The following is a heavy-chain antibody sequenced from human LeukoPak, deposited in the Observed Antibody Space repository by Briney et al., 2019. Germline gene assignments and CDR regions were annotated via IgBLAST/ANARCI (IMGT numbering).Heavy chain of an antibody. V-gene: IGHV3-20*04. Sequence: AGGSLRVSCAASGFTFDDYGMSWVRQAPGKGLEWVSGIHWNGGSIGYADSVKGRFTISRDNSKNTLYLQMNSLRAEDTAVYYCASLYSSGWPRFDYWGQGTLVTVSS. CDR2: IHWNGGSI. CDR3: ASLYSSGWPRFDY. CDR1: GFTFDDYG. D-gene: IGHD6-19*01. J-gene: IGHJ4*02.